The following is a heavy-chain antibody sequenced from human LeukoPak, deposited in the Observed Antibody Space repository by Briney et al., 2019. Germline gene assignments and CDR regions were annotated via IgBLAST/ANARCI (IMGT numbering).Heavy chain of an antibody. V-gene: IGHV3-53*05. D-gene: IGHD3-22*01. CDR2: IYSGGST. CDR1: GFTVSSNY. J-gene: IGHJ4*02. CDR3: AKLSGYMYYFDY. Sequence: GGSLRLSCAASGFTVSSNYMSWVRQAPGKGLEWVSVIYSGGSTYYADSVKGRFTISRDNSKNTLSLQMNSLRAEDTAVFYCAKLSGYMYYFDYWGQGTLVTVSS.